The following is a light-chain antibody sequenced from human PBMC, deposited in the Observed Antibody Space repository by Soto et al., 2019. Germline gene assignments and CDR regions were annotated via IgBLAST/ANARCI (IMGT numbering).Light chain of an antibody. J-gene: IGKJ4*01. Sequence: IVMTHSPLSLAVTPGEPASISCRSSQSLLYRDGRTFLDWYLQRPGQSPQLLIYLASNRASGVPDRFSGSGSGTDFTLKISRVEAEDVGIYYCMQALQTPTFGGGTKVDIK. CDR3: MQALQTPT. CDR2: LAS. V-gene: IGKV2-28*01. CDR1: QSLLYRDGRTF.